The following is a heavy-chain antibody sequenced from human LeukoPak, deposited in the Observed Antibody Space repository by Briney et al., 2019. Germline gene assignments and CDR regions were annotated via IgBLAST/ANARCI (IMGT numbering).Heavy chain of an antibody. J-gene: IGHJ6*03. CDR3: ARVSGSYLSYYYYMDV. Sequence: ASVKVSCKASGYTFTSYGISWVRQAPGQGLEWMGWISAYNGNTNYAQKLQGRVTMTTDTSTSTAYMELRSLRSDDTAVYYCARVSGSYLSYYYYMDVWGKGTTVTVSS. CDR1: GYTFTSYG. D-gene: IGHD1-26*01. V-gene: IGHV1-18*01. CDR2: ISAYNGNT.